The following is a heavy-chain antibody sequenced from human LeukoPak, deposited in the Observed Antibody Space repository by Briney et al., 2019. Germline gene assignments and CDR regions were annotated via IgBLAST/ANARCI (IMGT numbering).Heavy chain of an antibody. CDR3: ARDAPYYYDSTSSRLYYFDS. V-gene: IGHV1-18*01. CDR2: ISVYNGHT. J-gene: IGHJ4*02. CDR1: GYTFTSYG. Sequence: ASVKVSCKASGYTFTSYGISWVRQAPGQGLEWMGWISVYNGHTNYAQNLQGRVAMTTDTSTSTAYMELRSLRSDDTAVYYCARDAPYYYDSTSSRLYYFDSWGQGTLVTVSS. D-gene: IGHD3-22*01.